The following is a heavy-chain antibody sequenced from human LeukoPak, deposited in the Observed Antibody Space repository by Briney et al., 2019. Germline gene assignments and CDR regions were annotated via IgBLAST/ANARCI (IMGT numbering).Heavy chain of an antibody. V-gene: IGHV4-39*01. Sequence: SETLSLTCTVSGGSISSSSYYWGWIRQPPGKGLERIGSIYYSGSTYYNPSLKSRVTISVDTSKNQFSLKLSSVTAADTAVYYCATLKIPGHYGDYRDDLGDYWGQGTLVTVSS. CDR1: GGSISSSSYY. CDR2: IYYSGST. D-gene: IGHD4-17*01. CDR3: ATLKIPGHYGDYRDDLGDY. J-gene: IGHJ4*02.